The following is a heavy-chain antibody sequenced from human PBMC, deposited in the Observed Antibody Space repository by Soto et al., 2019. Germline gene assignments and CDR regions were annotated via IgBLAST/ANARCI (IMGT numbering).Heavy chain of an antibody. CDR2: IYYSGTT. CDR3: AKGGSGSYSNAFDI. D-gene: IGHD3-10*01. CDR1: AGMPSRGAYY. V-gene: IGHV4-39*01. Sequence: EKLSVPKSVSAGMPSRGAYYVCCIRQPPGKGLEWIGSIYYSGTTDYNPSLKSRVTISVDTSKNQFSLKLSSVTAADTAVYYCAKGGSGSYSNAFDIWGQGTMVT. J-gene: IGHJ3*02.